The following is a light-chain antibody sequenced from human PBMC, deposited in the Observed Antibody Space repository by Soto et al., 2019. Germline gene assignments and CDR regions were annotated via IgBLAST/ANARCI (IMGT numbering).Light chain of an antibody. J-gene: IGKJ1*01. Sequence: EIVLTQSPDTLSLSPGERATLSCGASQSVSSSYLAWYQQKPGLAPRLIIYDVSSRATDIPDRFSGSGSGTDFTLTISRLEPEDLAVYYCQQYDSSPWTFGQGTKVEIK. CDR2: DVS. CDR1: QSVSSSY. V-gene: IGKV3D-20*01. CDR3: QQYDSSPWT.